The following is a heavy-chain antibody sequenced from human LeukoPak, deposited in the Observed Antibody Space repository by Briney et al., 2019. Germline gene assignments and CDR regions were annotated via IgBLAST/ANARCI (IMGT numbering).Heavy chain of an antibody. J-gene: IGHJ4*02. Sequence: GGSLRLSCTASGFTFGDDGMSWFRQAPGKGLEWVGFIRSKAYGGTAEYAASVKDRFTVSRDDSKSIAYLEMKSLKIEDTAVYYCSRDFWRFGLAYWGQGTLVTVTS. CDR2: IRSKAYGGTA. CDR3: SRDFWRFGLAY. CDR1: GFTFGDDG. V-gene: IGHV3-49*03. D-gene: IGHD3-3*01.